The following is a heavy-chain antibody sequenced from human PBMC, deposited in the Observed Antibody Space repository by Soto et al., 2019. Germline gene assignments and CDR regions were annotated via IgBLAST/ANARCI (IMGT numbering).Heavy chain of an antibody. J-gene: IGHJ4*02. Sequence: QMQLVQSGADVKKPGALVKVSCKASGYSFTGYYIHWVRQAPGQGLERMGWINPQNGGTNYAQKFQGRVTMTRDTSINTAYVELSSLRSEDTAVYYCASGWTVDDFGLPNGNWGQGTQVTVSS. D-gene: IGHD3-16*01. CDR1: GYSFTGYY. CDR3: ASGWTVDDFGLPNGN. V-gene: IGHV1-2*02. CDR2: INPQNGGT.